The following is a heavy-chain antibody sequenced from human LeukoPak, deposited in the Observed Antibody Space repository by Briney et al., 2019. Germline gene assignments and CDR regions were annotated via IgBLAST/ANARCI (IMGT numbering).Heavy chain of an antibody. V-gene: IGHV3-30*18. CDR3: AKEGYCSSTSCYFVDY. J-gene: IGHJ4*02. Sequence: GRSLRLSCAASGFTFSSYGMHWVRQAPGKGLEWVAVISYDGSNKYYADSVKGRFTNSRDNSKNTLYLQMNSLRAEDTAVYYCAKEGYCSSTSCYFVDYWGQGTLVTVSS. CDR2: ISYDGSNK. D-gene: IGHD2-2*01. CDR1: GFTFSSYG.